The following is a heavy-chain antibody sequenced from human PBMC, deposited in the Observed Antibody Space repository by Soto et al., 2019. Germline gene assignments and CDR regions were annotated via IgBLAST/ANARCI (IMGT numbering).Heavy chain of an antibody. CDR1: GFRFTGYG. Sequence: QVQLVESGGGVVQSGRSLRLSCVTSGFRFTGYGMHWVRQAPGKGLEWVAVIWYDGSKTYYADSVQGRFSISRDSSKNTVYLQMNSLRDEDTAVYYCARDADTNSHYSLLDYWGQGILVTVSS. J-gene: IGHJ4*02. CDR2: IWYDGSKT. CDR3: ARDADTNSHYSLLDY. V-gene: IGHV3-30*19. D-gene: IGHD2-8*01.